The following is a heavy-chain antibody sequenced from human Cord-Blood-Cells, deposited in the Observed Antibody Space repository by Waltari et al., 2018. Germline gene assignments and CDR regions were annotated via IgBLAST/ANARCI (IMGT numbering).Heavy chain of an antibody. Sequence: QVQLQQWGAGLLKPSETLSLTCAVYGGSFSGYYWPWIRQPPGQGLEWIGEINHSGRTNYNPSLKSRVTISVDTSKNQFSLKLSSVTAADTAVYYCARPYGSSGYYYTPYAFDIWGQGTMVTVSS. V-gene: IGHV4-34*01. J-gene: IGHJ3*02. D-gene: IGHD3-22*01. CDR2: INHSGRT. CDR3: ARPYGSSGYYYTPYAFDI. CDR1: GGSFSGYY.